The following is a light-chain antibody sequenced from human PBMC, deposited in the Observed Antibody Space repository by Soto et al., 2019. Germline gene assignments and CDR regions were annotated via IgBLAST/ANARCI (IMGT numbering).Light chain of an antibody. CDR1: QSVSSN. Sequence: IVMTPTPATLSVSPGVSAILSRSPSQSVSSNLAWYQQKPGQAPRLLIYGASTSATGIPARFSGSGSGTDFTLTISRLEPEDFAVYYCQQYNDWPLTCGGGTKVDI. CDR2: GAS. CDR3: QQYNDWPLT. J-gene: IGKJ4*01. V-gene: IGKV3-15*01.